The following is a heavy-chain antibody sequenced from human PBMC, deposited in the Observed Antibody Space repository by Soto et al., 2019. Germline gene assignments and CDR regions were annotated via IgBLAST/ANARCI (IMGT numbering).Heavy chain of an antibody. CDR3: ARDTDV. CDR2: ISYDGSNK. J-gene: IGHJ6*02. V-gene: IGHV3-30-3*01. CDR1: GFTFSSYA. Sequence: QVQLVESGGGVVQPGRSLRLSCAASGFTFSSYAMHWVRQAPGKGLEWVAVISYDGSNKYYADSVKGRFTISRDNSKNTLYLQMNSLRAEDTAVYYCARDTDVCGQGTTVTVSS.